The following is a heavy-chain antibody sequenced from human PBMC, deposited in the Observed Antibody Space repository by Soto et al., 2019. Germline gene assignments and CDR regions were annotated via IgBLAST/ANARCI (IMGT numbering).Heavy chain of an antibody. Sequence: ASVKVSCKASGGTFSSYAISWVRQAPGQGLEWMGWMNPNSGNTGYAQKFQGRVTMTRNMSITTVYMELNNLSPDDTAVYYCGRGRSGQIVVFYWGQGTPVTVSS. CDR3: GRGRSGQIVVFY. CDR1: GGTFSSYA. J-gene: IGHJ4*02. D-gene: IGHD1-26*01. CDR2: MNPNSGNT. V-gene: IGHV1-8*02.